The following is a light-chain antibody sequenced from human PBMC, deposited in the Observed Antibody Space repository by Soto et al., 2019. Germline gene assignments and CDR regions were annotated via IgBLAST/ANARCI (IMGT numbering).Light chain of an antibody. J-gene: IGKJ5*01. CDR1: QSVSSY. V-gene: IGKV3D-20*01. CDR2: DSS. CDR3: QQYGNSPQIT. Sequence: VLTQSPATLSLSPGERATLSCGASQSVSSYLAWYQQKPGLAPRLVIYDSSIRATGIPDRFSGSGSGTDFTLTISRLEPEDFAVYFCQQYGNSPQITFGQGTRLAIK.